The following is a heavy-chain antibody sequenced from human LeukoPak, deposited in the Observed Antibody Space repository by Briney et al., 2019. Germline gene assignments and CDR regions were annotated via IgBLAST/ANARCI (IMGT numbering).Heavy chain of an antibody. CDR2: IYSGGST. Sequence: GGSLRLSCAASGFTFSSNYVSWVRQAPGKGLEWVSVIYSGGSTYYADSVKGRFTISRDNSKNMLYLQVNSLRAEDTAVYYCARVKRYAYGMDVWGQGTTVTVSS. CDR3: ARVKRYAYGMDV. CDR1: GFTFSSNY. V-gene: IGHV3-53*01. J-gene: IGHJ6*02. D-gene: IGHD3-16*01.